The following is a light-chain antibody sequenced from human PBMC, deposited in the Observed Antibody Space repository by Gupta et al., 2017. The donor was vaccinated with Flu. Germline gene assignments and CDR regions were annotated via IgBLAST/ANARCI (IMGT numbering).Light chain of an antibody. CDR2: EDN. Sequence: NLMRTHLQSVKSSQRSTVPIPCTRSSGSIASNYVQWYQQRPGSAPTTVIYEDNQRPSGVPERFSGSIDCSSNSAALTISGWETEDEADYCCQSDGSSNQVFGGGTKLTVL. CDR3: QSDGSSNQV. V-gene: IGLV6-57*03. J-gene: IGLJ3*02. CDR1: SGSIASNY.